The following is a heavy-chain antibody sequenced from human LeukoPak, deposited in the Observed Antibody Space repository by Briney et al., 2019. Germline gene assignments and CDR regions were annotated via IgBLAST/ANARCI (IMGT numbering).Heavy chain of an antibody. CDR1: GFTFSSYW. CDR2: IKQDGSEK. J-gene: IGHJ4*02. Sequence: PGGSLRLSCAASGFTFSSYWMSWVRQAPGKGLEWVANIKQDGSEKYYVDSVKGRFTISRDNAKNSLYLQMNSLRAEDTAVYYCARDPRGIAARKGPGDWGQGTLVTVSS. D-gene: IGHD6-6*01. CDR3: ARDPRGIAARKGPGD. V-gene: IGHV3-7*01.